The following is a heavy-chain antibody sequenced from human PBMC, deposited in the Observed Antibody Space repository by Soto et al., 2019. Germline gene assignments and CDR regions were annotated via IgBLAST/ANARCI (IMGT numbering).Heavy chain of an antibody. V-gene: IGHV1-69*13. Sequence: VASVKVSCKASGGTFSSYAISWVRQAPGQGLEWMGGIIPIFGTANYAQKFQGRVTITADESTSTAYMELSSLRSEDTAVYYCARGWDSSSSVNWFDPWGQGTLVTVSS. J-gene: IGHJ5*02. CDR1: GGTFSSYA. D-gene: IGHD6-6*01. CDR2: IIPIFGTA. CDR3: ARGWDSSSSVNWFDP.